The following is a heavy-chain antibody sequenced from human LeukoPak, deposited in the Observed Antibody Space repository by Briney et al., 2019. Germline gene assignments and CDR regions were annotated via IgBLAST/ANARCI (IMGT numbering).Heavy chain of an antibody. D-gene: IGHD6-19*01. V-gene: IGHV3-30*04. CDR2: ISYDGSNK. J-gene: IGHJ4*02. CDR1: GFTFSSYA. Sequence: SGGSLRRSCAASGFTFSSYAMHWVRQAPGKGLEWVAVISYDGSNKYYADSVKVRFTISRDNSKNTLELQMNSLRAEDTAVYYCARAKQWLVTDYWGQGTLVTVSS. CDR3: ARAKQWLVTDY.